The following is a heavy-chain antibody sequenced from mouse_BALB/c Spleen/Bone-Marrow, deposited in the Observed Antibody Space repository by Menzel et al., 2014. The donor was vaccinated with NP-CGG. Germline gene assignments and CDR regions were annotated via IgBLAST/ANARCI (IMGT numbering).Heavy chain of an antibody. Sequence: VQLQQSGAELAKPGASVKMSCKTSGYTFTNYWIHWVKQRPGQGLEWIGYINPSTGYTEYNQKFKDKATLTADKSSSTAYMQLSSLTSEEFAVYYCAREGIYYGNAWFAYWGQGTLVTVSA. V-gene: IGHV1-7*01. CDR3: AREGIYYGNAWFAY. CDR1: GYTFTNYW. D-gene: IGHD2-1*01. CDR2: INPSTGYT. J-gene: IGHJ3*01.